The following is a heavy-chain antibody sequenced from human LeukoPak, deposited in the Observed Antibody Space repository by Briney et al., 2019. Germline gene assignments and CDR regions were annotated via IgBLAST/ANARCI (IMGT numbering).Heavy chain of an antibody. Sequence: GGSLRLSCVASGFIFNRYGMHWVRQAPGKGLEYVSAISNSGGSTYYANSVKGRFTISRDNSKNTLYLQMGSLRGEDMAVYYCARGLITGAAGTYYYYGMDVWGQGTTVTVSS. D-gene: IGHD6-13*01. CDR3: ARGLITGAAGTYYYYGMDV. CDR1: GFIFNRYG. V-gene: IGHV3-64*01. CDR2: ISNSGGST. J-gene: IGHJ6*02.